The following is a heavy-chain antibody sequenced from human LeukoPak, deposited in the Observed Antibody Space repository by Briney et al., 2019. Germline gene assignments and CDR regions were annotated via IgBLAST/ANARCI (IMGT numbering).Heavy chain of an antibody. CDR1: GYSFTSNG. CDR2: ISAYNGNT. J-gene: IGHJ4*02. D-gene: IGHD3/OR15-3a*01. CDR3: ARGARRGVDWFNDY. V-gene: IGHV1-18*01. Sequence: ASVKVSCKASGYSFTSNGVSWVRQAPGQGLEWMGWISAYNGNTNYAQKLQGRVTMTTDTSTSTAYMELRSLRSDDTAVYYCARGARRGVDWFNDYWGQGTLVTVSS.